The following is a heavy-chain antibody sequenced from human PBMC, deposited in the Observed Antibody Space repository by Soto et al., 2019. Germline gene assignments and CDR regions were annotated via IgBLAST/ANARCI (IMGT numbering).Heavy chain of an antibody. D-gene: IGHD3-3*01. CDR3: ARAQSFDFHNWFDP. J-gene: IGHJ5*02. CDR2: IYYTGNT. V-gene: IGHV4-59*13. CDR1: GGSISTYY. Sequence: QVQLQESGPGLVKPSETLSLTCTVTGGSISTYYWSWIRQPPGKGLEWIGHIYYTGNTNYNPSLQSRVTISVDTSTNRCSLRLRSVSAADTAVYYCARAQSFDFHNWFDPWGQGTLVTVSS.